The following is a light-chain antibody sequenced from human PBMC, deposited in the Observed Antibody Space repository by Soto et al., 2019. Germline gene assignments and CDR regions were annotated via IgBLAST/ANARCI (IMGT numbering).Light chain of an antibody. Sequence: EIVMTQSPATLSVSPGERPTLSCRASQSVSSNLAWYQQKPGQAPRLLIFGASTRATGIPARFSGSGSGTEFTLTISSLQSEDFAVYFCQQYNTWPPITFGPGARLDIK. J-gene: IGKJ5*01. CDR2: GAS. V-gene: IGKV3-15*01. CDR1: QSVSSN. CDR3: QQYNTWPPIT.